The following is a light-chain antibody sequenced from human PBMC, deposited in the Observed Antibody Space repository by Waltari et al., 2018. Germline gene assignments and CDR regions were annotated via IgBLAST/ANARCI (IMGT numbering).Light chain of an antibody. J-gene: IGKJ1*01. CDR3: QHYVRLPVS. CDR2: GAS. CDR1: QSVSRS. Sequence: EIVLTQSPGTLSLSPGESATLSCRASQSVSRSLAWYQHKPGQAPRLLIYGASSRATGVPDRFSGSGSGTDFSLTISRLEPEDFAVYYCQHYVRLPVSFGQGTKVEIK. V-gene: IGKV3-20*01.